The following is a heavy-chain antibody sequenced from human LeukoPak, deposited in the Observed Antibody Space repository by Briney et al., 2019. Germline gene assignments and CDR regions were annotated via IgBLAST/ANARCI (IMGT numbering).Heavy chain of an antibody. CDR1: GGSFSGYY. CDR3: ATGGPSTAVTHNWFDP. CDR2: INHSGST. Sequence: PSETLSLTCAVYGGSFSGYYWSWIRQPPGKGLEWIGEINHSGSTNYNPSLKSRVTISIDTSNNQFSLKLSSVTAADTAVYYCATGGPSTAVTHNWFDPWGQGTLVTVSS. V-gene: IGHV4-34*01. D-gene: IGHD4-23*01. J-gene: IGHJ5*02.